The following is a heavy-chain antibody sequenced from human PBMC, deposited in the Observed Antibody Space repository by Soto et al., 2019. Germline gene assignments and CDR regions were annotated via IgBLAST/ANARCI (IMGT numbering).Heavy chain of an antibody. Sequence: TLSLTCAVSGVSITTNGYSWSWLRPPPGQGLEWIGYIYSSGTIFYNPSRNSRVTISADTSNNLYSLKLTSVTAADTAVYFCATYTAFAKYYFDYWGRGTLVTVSS. CDR1: GVSITTNGYS. CDR3: ATYTAFAKYYFDY. V-gene: IGHV4-30-2*01. CDR2: IYSSGTI. D-gene: IGHD3-16*01. J-gene: IGHJ4*02.